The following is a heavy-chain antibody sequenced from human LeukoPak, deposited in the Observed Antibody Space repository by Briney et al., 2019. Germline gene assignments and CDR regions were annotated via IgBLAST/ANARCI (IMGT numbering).Heavy chain of an antibody. V-gene: IGHV3-30*19. Sequence: PGGSLRLSCAASGFTFSSYGMHWVRQAPGKGLEWVAVISYDGSNKYYADSVKGRFTISRDNSKNTLYLQMNSLRAEDTAVYYCARDHESITMIVVVTFGAFDIWGQGTMVTVSS. CDR2: ISYDGSNK. D-gene: IGHD3-22*01. CDR1: GFTFSSYG. CDR3: ARDHESITMIVVVTFGAFDI. J-gene: IGHJ3*02.